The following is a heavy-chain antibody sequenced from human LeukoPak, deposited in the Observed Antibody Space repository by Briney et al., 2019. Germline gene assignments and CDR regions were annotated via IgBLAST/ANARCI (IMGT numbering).Heavy chain of an antibody. Sequence: ASVKVSCKASGYTFTSYYMHWVRQAPGQGLEWMGIINPSGGSTSYAQKFQGRVTMTRDTSTSTVYMELSSLRSEDTAVYYCAREGYSSSWYGYSYYYGRDVWAQGPRVTVPS. D-gene: IGHD6-13*01. J-gene: IGHJ6*02. CDR1: GYTFTSYY. CDR2: INPSGGST. CDR3: AREGYSSSWYGYSYYYGRDV. V-gene: IGHV1-46*01.